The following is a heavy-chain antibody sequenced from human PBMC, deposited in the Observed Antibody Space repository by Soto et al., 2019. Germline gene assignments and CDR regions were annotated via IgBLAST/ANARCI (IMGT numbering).Heavy chain of an antibody. J-gene: IGHJ3*02. CDR3: ASPELYSSSLGQDAFDI. CDR1: GGTFSSYA. Sequence: ASVKVSCKASGGTFSSYAISWVRQAPGQGLEWMGGIIPIFGTANYAQKFQGRVTITADESTSTAYMELSSLRSEDTAVYYCASPELYSSSLGQDAFDIWGQGTMVTVSS. D-gene: IGHD6-6*01. CDR2: IIPIFGTA. V-gene: IGHV1-69*13.